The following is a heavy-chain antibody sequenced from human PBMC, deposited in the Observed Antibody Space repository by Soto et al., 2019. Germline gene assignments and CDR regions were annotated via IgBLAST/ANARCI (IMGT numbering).Heavy chain of an antibody. D-gene: IGHD4-17*01. CDR3: ASYGDYDGGDY. CDR1: GGSISSSSYY. CDR2: IYYSGST. J-gene: IGHJ4*02. V-gene: IGHV4-39*01. Sequence: PSETLSLTCTVSGGSISSSSYYWGWIRQPPGKGLEWIGSIYYSGSTYYNPSLKSRVTISVDTSKNQFSLKLSSVTAADTAVYYCASYGDYDGGDYWGQGTLVTVSS.